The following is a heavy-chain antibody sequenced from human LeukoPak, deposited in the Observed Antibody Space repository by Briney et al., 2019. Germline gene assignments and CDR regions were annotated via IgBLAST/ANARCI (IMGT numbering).Heavy chain of an antibody. CDR2: IYYSGST. V-gene: IGHV4-59*01. CDR1: GGSISSYY. Sequence: KTSETLSLTCTVSGGSISSYYWSWIRQPPGKGLEWIGYIYYSGSTNYNPSLKSRVTISVDTSKNQFSLKLSSVTAADTAVYYCARSLGEQQLVPDYWGPGTLVTVSS. J-gene: IGHJ4*02. D-gene: IGHD6-13*01. CDR3: ARSLGEQQLVPDY.